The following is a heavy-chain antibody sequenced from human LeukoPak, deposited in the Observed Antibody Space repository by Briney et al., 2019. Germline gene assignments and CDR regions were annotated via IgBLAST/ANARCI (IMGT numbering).Heavy chain of an antibody. Sequence: SGRSLRLSCAASGSTFSGHLLHWVRRAPGKGLEWVGGTAYDGAEKYYADSVRGRFAISRDNSKSTVYLEMDSLRPEDAAVYYCAREGDRHFTFDYWGRGTLVTVSS. V-gene: IGHV3-30*01. D-gene: IGHD2/OR15-2a*01. CDR1: GSTFSGHL. CDR2: TAYDGAEK. CDR3: AREGDRHFTFDY. J-gene: IGHJ4*02.